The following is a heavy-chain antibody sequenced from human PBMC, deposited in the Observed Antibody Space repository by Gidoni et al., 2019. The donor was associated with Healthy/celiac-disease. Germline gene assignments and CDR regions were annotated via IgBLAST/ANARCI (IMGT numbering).Heavy chain of an antibody. CDR3: ARLAYDILTGYFLYYFNY. CDR2: IYPGDSDS. D-gene: IGHD3-9*01. CDR1: GYSFTSYW. Sequence: EVQLVQSGAEVKKPGEALKISCQGSGYSFTSYWIGWVRQMPGKGLEWMGIIYPGDSDSRYSPSFQGQVTISADKSISTAYLQWSSLKASDTAMYYCARLAYDILTGYFLYYFNYWGQGTLVTVSS. V-gene: IGHV5-51*03. J-gene: IGHJ4*02.